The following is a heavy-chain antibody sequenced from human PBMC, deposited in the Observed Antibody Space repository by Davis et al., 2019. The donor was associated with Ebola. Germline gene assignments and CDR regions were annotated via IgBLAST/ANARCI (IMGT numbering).Heavy chain of an antibody. V-gene: IGHV4-4*02. J-gene: IGHJ3*02. CDR1: GGSIDTNKW. CDR2: VYHSGTT. D-gene: IGHD4-17*01. Sequence: SETLSLTCAVSGGSIDTNKWWTWVRQPSGKGLAWIGEVYHSGTTNYNPSLKSRVTISVDKSKNQFSLKLSSVTAADTAIYYCARALYGDYHAFDIWGQGTMATVSS. CDR3: ARALYGDYHAFDI.